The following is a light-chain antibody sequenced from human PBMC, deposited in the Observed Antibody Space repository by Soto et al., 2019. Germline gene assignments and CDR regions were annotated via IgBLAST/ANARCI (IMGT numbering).Light chain of an antibody. CDR3: QQRDSGPPT. CDR2: GXS. Sequence: EIVLTQSPGTLSLSPGERATLSCRGSQSVRRSNLAWYQQKPGQAPXLLIYGXSSRATGIPDRFSGSGSGTDLILTISSLEPEDFAVYYCQQRDSGPPTFGQGTKVDIK. V-gene: IGKV3-20*01. J-gene: IGKJ1*01. CDR1: QSVRRSN.